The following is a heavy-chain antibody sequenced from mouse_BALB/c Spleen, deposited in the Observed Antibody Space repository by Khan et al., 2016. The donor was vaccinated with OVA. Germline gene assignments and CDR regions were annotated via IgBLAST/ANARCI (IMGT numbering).Heavy chain of an antibody. Sequence: EVELVESGPGLVKPSQSLSLTCTVTGYSITSDFAWNWIRQFPGNKLEWMGYISSTGSTSYSPSLKSRISITRDTSKHQFFLHLNSVTTEDTATYYWARSLYYSDSYAMDYWGQGTSVTVSS. CDR3: ARSLYYSDSYAMDY. CDR1: GYSITSDFA. CDR2: ISSTGST. V-gene: IGHV3-2*02. J-gene: IGHJ4*01. D-gene: IGHD2-13*01.